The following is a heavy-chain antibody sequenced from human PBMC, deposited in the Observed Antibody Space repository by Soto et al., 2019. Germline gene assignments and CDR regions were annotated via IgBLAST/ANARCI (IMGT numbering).Heavy chain of an antibody. CDR2: IDPSDSYT. D-gene: IGHD2-15*01. Sequence: GESVKISCXGSGYSFISYWISWVREMPGKGLEWMGRIDPSDSYTNYTPSFQGHVTISADKSISTAYLQWSSLKASDTAMYYCARRHCSGGSCHIDYWGQGTLVTVSS. CDR1: GYSFISYW. CDR3: ARRHCSGGSCHIDY. V-gene: IGHV5-10-1*01. J-gene: IGHJ4*02.